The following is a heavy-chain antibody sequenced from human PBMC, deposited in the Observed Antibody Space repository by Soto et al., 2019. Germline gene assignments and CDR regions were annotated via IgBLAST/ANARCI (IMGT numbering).Heavy chain of an antibody. D-gene: IGHD4-17*01. CDR3: AKDKITGDYVDPYWYFDL. J-gene: IGHJ2*01. CDR2: ISWNSGSI. CDR1: GFTFDDYA. V-gene: IGHV3-9*01. Sequence: EVQLVESGGGLVQPGRSLRLSCAASGFTFDDYAMHWVRQAPGKGLEWVSGISWNSGSIGYAGSVKGRFTISRDNAKNSLYLQMNSLRAEDTALYYCAKDKITGDYVDPYWYFDLWGRGTLVTVSS.